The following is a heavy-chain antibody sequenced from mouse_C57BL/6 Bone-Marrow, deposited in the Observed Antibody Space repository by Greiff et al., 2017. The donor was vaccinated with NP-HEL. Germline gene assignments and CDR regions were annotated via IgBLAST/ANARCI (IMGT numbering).Heavy chain of an antibody. CDR3: ARKKSNYFDY. V-gene: IGHV1-26*01. CDR1: GYTFTDYY. J-gene: IGHJ2*01. CDR2: INPNNGGT. D-gene: IGHD5-1*01. Sequence: EVQLQQSGPELVKPGASVKISCKASGYTFTDYYMNWVKQSHGKSLEWIGDINPNNGGTSYNQKFKGKATLTVDKSSSTAYMELRSLTSEDSAVYYCARKKSNYFDYWGQGTTLTVSS.